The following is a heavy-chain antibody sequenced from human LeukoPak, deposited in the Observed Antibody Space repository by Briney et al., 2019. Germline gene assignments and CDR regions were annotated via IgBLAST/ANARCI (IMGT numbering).Heavy chain of an antibody. V-gene: IGHV4-59*01. D-gene: IGHD6-13*01. CDR3: ARATTAASSSWLY. J-gene: IGHJ4*02. Sequence: SETLSLTCTVSGGSISSYYWSWIRQPPGEGLEWIGYIYYSGSTNYNPSLKSRVTISVDTSKNQFSLKLSSVTAADTAVYYCARATTAASSSWLYWGQRTLVTVSS. CDR2: IYYSGST. CDR1: GGSISSYY.